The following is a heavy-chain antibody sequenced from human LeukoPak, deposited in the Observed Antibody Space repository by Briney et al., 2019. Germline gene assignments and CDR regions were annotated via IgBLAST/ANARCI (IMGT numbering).Heavy chain of an antibody. CDR1: GFIFSDYD. Sequence: GGSLRLSCAASGFIFSDYDMHWARQAPGKGLEWLAYVAKHGRIDYYADSAKGRFTASRDNSRSTAYLQMNSLTPDDSAVYYCARDLMWLVDYWGQGTLVTVSA. CDR3: ARDLMWLVDY. V-gene: IGHV3-30*02. J-gene: IGHJ4*02. D-gene: IGHD6-19*01. CDR2: VAKHGRID.